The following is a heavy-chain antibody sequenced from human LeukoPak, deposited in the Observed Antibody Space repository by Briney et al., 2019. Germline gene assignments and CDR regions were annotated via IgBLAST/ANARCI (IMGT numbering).Heavy chain of an antibody. D-gene: IGHD6-13*01. V-gene: IGHV3-7*04. CDR2: INGGGTKE. CDR3: AWAEATGTSGY. CDR1: GFTFSNYW. J-gene: IGHJ4*02. Sequence: PGGSLRLSCAASGFTFSNYWMSWVRQAPGKGLEWVAIINGGGTKELYEDSVRGRFSISRDNAKTSLYLQLTSLRAEDTAVYYCAWAEATGTSGYWGQGTLVTVSS.